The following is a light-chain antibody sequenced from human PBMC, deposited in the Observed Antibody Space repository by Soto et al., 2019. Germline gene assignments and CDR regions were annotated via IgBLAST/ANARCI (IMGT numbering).Light chain of an antibody. J-gene: IGKJ1*01. V-gene: IGKV3-11*01. CDR3: QKRSNWPLWT. CDR1: QSVSSY. CDR2: DAS. Sequence: EIVLTQSPATLSLSPGERATLSCRASQSVSSYLAWYQQKPGQAPRLLIYDASNRATGIPDRFSGSGSGTDFTLTISRLEPEDFAVYYCQKRSNWPLWTFGQGTKVDIK.